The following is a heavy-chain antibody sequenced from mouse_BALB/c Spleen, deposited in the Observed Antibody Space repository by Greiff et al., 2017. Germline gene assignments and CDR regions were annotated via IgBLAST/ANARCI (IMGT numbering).Heavy chain of an antibody. CDR2: ISNGGGST. CDR3: ARHKDGPYYFDY. V-gene: IGHV5-12-2*01. D-gene: IGHD1-2*01. Sequence: EVKVVESGGGLVQPGGSLKISCAASGFTFSSYIMSWVRQTPEKRLEWVAYISNGGGSTYYPDTVKGRFTITRDNAKNTLYLQMSSLKSEETAMYYCARHKDGPYYFDYWGQGTTLTVSA. J-gene: IGHJ2*01. CDR1: GFTFSSYI.